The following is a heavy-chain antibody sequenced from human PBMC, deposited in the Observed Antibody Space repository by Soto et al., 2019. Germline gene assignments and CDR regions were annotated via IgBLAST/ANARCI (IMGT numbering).Heavy chain of an antibody. V-gene: IGHV1-8*01. CDR2: VSLNTGNT. Sequence: QVQLVQSGAEVKKPGASVMVSCEASGDTFTNYEINWVRQATGQGLEWLGWVSLNTGNTGYAQRFQGRVSMTANPSISTAYMELSSLKSEDTAVYYGATVPRGSRYFYYLDVWGQGTTVIVSS. CDR3: ATVPRGSRYFYYLDV. D-gene: IGHD3-16*01. J-gene: IGHJ6*03. CDR1: GDTFTNYE.